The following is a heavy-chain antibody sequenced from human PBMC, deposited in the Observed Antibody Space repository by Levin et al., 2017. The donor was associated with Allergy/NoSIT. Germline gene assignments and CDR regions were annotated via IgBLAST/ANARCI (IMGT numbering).Heavy chain of an antibody. V-gene: IGHV3-9*01. J-gene: IGHJ6*01. CDR3: VRDVKRLTICGAAGMDV. CDR1: GFMFDNYA. CDR2: ISWNSATI. D-gene: IGHD3-3*01. Sequence: GGSLRLSCEGSGFMFDNYAMHWVRQVPGQGLEWVSGISWNSATISYADSVKGRFTISRDNAKNSLSLQMSSLRPEDTALYYCVRDVKRLTICGAAGMDVWGHGTPVIVSS.